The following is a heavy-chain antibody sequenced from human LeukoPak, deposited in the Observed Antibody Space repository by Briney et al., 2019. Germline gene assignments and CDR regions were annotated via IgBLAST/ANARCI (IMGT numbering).Heavy chain of an antibody. J-gene: IGHJ4*02. CDR3: ARVQGCTNGVCYYYFDY. V-gene: IGHV3-48*01. CDR2: ISSSSSTI. Sequence: GGSLRLSCAASGFTFSSYGMTWVRQAPGKGLEWVSYISSSSSTIYYADSVKGRFTISRDNAKNSLYLQMNSLRTEDTAVYYCARVQGCTNGVCYYYFDYWGQGTLVTVSS. D-gene: IGHD2-8*01. CDR1: GFTFSSYG.